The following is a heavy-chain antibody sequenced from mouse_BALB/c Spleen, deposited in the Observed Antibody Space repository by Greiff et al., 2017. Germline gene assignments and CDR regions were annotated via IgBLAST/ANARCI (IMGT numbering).Heavy chain of an antibody. CDR1: GFTFSSYT. CDR3: TRGGTTVDYFDY. V-gene: IGHV5-6-4*01. J-gene: IGHJ2*01. Sequence: DVHLVESGGGLVKPGGSLKLSCAASGFTFSSYTMSWVRQTPEKRLEWVATISSGGSYTYYPDSVKGRFTISRDNAKNTLYLQMSSLKSEDTAMYYCTRGGTTVDYFDYWGQGTTLTVSS. D-gene: IGHD1-1*01. CDR2: ISSGGSYT.